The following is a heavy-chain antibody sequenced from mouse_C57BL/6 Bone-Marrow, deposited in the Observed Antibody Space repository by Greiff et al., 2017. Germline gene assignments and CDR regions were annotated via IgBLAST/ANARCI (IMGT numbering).Heavy chain of an antibody. CDR2: IDPSDSYT. J-gene: IGHJ2*01. V-gene: IGHV1-69*01. Sequence: QVQLQQPGAELVMPGASVKLSCKASGYTFTSYWMHWVKQRPGQGLEWIGEIDPSDSYTNYNQKFKGKSTLTVDKSSSTAYMQLISLTSEDSAVYYCAPLLPTGFDYWGRGTTLTVSS. D-gene: IGHD1-2*01. CDR3: APLLPTGFDY. CDR1: GYTFTSYW.